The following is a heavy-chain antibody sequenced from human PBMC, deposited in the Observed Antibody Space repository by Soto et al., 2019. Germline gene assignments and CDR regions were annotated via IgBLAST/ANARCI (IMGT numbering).Heavy chain of an antibody. J-gene: IGHJ4*02. CDR3: ARETAVKREAGTNYFDY. Sequence: SETLSLTCTVSGGSVSSGSYYWSWIRQPPGKGLEWIGYIYYSGSTNYNPSLKSRVTISVDTSKNQFSLKLSSVTAAATAVYYCARETAVKREAGTNYFDYWGQGTLVTVSS. CDR2: IYYSGST. D-gene: IGHD6-13*01. CDR1: GGSVSSGSYY. V-gene: IGHV4-61*01.